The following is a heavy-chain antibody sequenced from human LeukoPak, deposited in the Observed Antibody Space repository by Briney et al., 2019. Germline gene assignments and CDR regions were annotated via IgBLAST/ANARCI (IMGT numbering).Heavy chain of an antibody. CDR2: ISYDGSNK. CDR3: ARVARYGDYIGGCDY. CDR1: GFTFSSYA. V-gene: IGHV3-30*04. Sequence: PGRSLRLSCAASGFTFSSYAMHWVRQAPGKGLEWVAVISYDGSNKYYADSAKGRFTISRDNAENSLDLQMNSLRAEDTAVYYCARVARYGDYIGGCDYWGQGALVTVSS. J-gene: IGHJ4*02. D-gene: IGHD4-17*01.